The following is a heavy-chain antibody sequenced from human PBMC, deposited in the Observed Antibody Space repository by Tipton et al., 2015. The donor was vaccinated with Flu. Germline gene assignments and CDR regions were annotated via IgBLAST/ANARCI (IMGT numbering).Heavy chain of an antibody. D-gene: IGHD3-22*01. J-gene: IGHJ4*02. CDR3: ASGNFYDSSGYFAF. Sequence: GLVKPSETLSLTCNVSGGSINRYYWSWIRQSVGKGPERIGRTHTNGNTNYNSSFGSRLTMSVDTSKSQFSMTLTSVTVADTAVYYCASGNFYDSSGYFAFWGQGILVTVSS. CDR2: THTNGNT. V-gene: IGHV4-4*07. CDR1: GGSINRYY.